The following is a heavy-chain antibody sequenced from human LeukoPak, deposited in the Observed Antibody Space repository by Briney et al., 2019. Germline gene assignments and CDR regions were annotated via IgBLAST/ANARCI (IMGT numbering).Heavy chain of an antibody. Sequence: PGGSLRLSCAASGFTFSSYWMSWVRQAPGKGLEWVANIKQDGSEKYYVDSVKGRFTISRDNSKNTLYLQMNSLRVEDTAVYYCARGSGSWEYWGQGTLVTVSS. J-gene: IGHJ4*02. D-gene: IGHD1-26*01. CDR2: IKQDGSEK. CDR3: ARGSGSWEY. CDR1: GFTFSSYW. V-gene: IGHV3-7*03.